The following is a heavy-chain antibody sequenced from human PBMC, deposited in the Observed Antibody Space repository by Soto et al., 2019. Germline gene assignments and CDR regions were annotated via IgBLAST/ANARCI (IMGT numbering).Heavy chain of an antibody. J-gene: IGHJ4*02. CDR3: ARVHSSSYHYFDY. CDR1: GGSISSYY. V-gene: IGHV4-59*12. CDR2: IYYSGRT. Sequence: SETLSLTCTVSGGSISSYYWSWIRQPPGKGLEWIGYIYYSGRTNYNPSLKSRVTISVDTSKNTLYLQVSSLRAEDTAVYYCARVHSSSYHYFDYWGQGTLVTVSS. D-gene: IGHD6-13*01.